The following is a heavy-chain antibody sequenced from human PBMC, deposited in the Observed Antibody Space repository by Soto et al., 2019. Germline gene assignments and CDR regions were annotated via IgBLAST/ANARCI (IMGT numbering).Heavy chain of an antibody. J-gene: IGHJ6*02. V-gene: IGHV3-11*06. Sequence: QVQLVESGGGLVKPGGPLRLSCAASGFSFSDSYMSWVRQAPGKGLEWVAYISGSSGYTGYADSVKGRFTISRDNAKNSLYLQMNSLRVEDTAVYYCARDRGGYGPPDVWGQGTTVTVSS. D-gene: IGHD3-10*01. CDR3: ARDRGGYGPPDV. CDR1: GFSFSDSY. CDR2: ISGSSGYT.